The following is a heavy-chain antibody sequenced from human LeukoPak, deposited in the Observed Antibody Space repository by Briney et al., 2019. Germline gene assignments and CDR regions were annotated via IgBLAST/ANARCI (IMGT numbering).Heavy chain of an antibody. J-gene: IGHJ1*01. CDR3: ARSPSEIGGYYPEYFRH. D-gene: IGHD3-22*01. Sequence: GGSLRLSCAASGFTFSSYWMHWVRQAPGKGLVWVSRIKSDGSTNYADSVKGRFTISRDNAKNTVSLQMNSLRAEDTGVYYCARSPSEIGGYYPEYFRHWGQGTLVTVSS. CDR2: IKSDGST. V-gene: IGHV3-74*01. CDR1: GFTFSSYW.